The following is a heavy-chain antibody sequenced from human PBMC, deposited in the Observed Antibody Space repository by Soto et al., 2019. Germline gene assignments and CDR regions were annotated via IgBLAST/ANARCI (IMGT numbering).Heavy chain of an antibody. J-gene: IGHJ4*01. Sequence: PGKGLEGIGYIYYIGITNYDPSYNSRVTMSVDTSKDLFSLKLNSVTAADTVVYYGARRRMVPASIDYFGHGTVVTVSS. CDR2: IYYIGIT. V-gene: IGHV4-59*01. CDR3: ARRRMVPASIDY. D-gene: IGHD3-10*01.